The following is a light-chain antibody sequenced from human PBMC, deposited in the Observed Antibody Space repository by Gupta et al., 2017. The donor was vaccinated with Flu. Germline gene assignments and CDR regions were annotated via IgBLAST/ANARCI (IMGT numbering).Light chain of an antibody. CDR3: DSRDSSSKHLL. V-gene: IGLV3-19*01. CDR2: GKN. J-gene: IGLJ2*01. Sequence: SSALTQDPAVSVALGQTVRTTFQGDILRKFYVSWYTQKTGEAPMVVMYGKNKRPSGIPERFSGSTSGDTASLIITGAEAEDEADYYCDSRDSSSKHLLFGGGTKVTVL. CDR1: ILRKFY.